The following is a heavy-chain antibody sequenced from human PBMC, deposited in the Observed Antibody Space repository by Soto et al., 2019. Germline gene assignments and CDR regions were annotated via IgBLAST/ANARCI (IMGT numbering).Heavy chain of an antibody. Sequence: QVQLQESGPGLVKPSETLSLTCTVSGGSVSSGSYYWSWIRQPPGKGLEWIGYIYYSGSTNYNPSLKSRVTIPVDTSKNQFSLKLSSVTAADTAVYYCAREKANLGYSSSWYYFDYWGQGTLVTVSS. CDR1: GGSVSSGSYY. J-gene: IGHJ4*02. CDR3: AREKANLGYSSSWYYFDY. CDR2: IYYSGST. V-gene: IGHV4-61*01. D-gene: IGHD6-13*01.